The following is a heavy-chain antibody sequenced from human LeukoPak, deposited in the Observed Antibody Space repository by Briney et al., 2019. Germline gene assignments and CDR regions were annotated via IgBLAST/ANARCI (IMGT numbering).Heavy chain of an antibody. V-gene: IGHV3-30*02. Sequence: GGSLRLSCAASGFPFSSYGMHWVRQAPGKGLEGVAFIRYDGSNKYYADSVKGRFTIARDNSKNTLYLQMNSLRAEDTAVYYCAKDSLWFGELSYFDYWGQGTLVTVSS. J-gene: IGHJ4*02. CDR3: AKDSLWFGELSYFDY. CDR1: GFPFSSYG. D-gene: IGHD3-10*01. CDR2: IRYDGSNK.